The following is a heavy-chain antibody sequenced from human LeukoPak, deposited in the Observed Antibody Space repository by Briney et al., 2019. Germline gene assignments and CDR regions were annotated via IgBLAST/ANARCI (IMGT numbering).Heavy chain of an antibody. Sequence: GGSLRLSCAASGFTFSTYAMNWVRQAPGKGLEWVSSISSSSSYIYYADSVKGRFTISRDNAKDSLYLQMNSLRAEDTAVYYCARDLATVTSQNWFDPWGQGTLVTVSS. CDR3: ARDLATVTSQNWFDP. CDR1: GFTFSTYA. D-gene: IGHD4-17*01. V-gene: IGHV3-21*01. CDR2: ISSSSSYI. J-gene: IGHJ5*02.